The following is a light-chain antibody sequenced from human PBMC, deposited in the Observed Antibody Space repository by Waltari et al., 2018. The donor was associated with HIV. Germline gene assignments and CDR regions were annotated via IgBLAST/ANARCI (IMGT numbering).Light chain of an antibody. V-gene: IGLV3-21*04. CDR1: NIGATG. CDR2: FDN. Sequence: SIVLTQPPSVSVAPGKTAVITCGGNNIGATGVYWYPQKPGQAPVVVINFDNDRASGIPERFSASKSGNTATLTITRVEAGDEADYYCQVDFSGHYVFGTGTEVTV. CDR3: QVDFSGHYV. J-gene: IGLJ1*01.